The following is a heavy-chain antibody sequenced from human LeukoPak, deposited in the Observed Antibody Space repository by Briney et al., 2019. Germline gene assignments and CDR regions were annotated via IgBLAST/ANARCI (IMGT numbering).Heavy chain of an antibody. CDR2: INHSGST. J-gene: IGHJ6*02. CDR1: GGSFSGYY. Sequence: PSETLSLTCAVYGGSFSGYYWSWIRQPPGKGLEWIGEINHSGSTNYNPSLKSRVTISVDTSKNQFSLKLSSVTAADTAVYYCARTASRRYYYYYGMDVWGQGTTVTVSS. D-gene: IGHD2-21*02. V-gene: IGHV4-34*01. CDR3: ARTASRRYYYYYGMDV.